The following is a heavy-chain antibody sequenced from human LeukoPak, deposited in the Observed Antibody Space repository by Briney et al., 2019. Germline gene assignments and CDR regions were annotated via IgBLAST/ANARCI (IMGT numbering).Heavy chain of an antibody. J-gene: IGHJ3*02. CDR1: GFTFSSYA. CDR3: ARGDEAIAAATDAFDI. CDR2: ISYDGSNK. Sequence: PGGSLRLSCAASGFTFSSYAMHWVRQAPGKGLEWVAVISYDGSNKYYADSVKGRFTISRDNSKNTLYLQMNSLRAEDTAVYYCARGDEAIAAATDAFDIWGQGTMVTVSS. V-gene: IGHV3-30*04. D-gene: IGHD6-13*01.